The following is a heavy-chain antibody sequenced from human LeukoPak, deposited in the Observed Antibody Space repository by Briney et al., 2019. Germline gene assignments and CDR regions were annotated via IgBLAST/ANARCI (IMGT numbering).Heavy chain of an antibody. CDR2: IYYRWST. J-gene: IGHJ4*02. CDR3: ERVSSRSWIFDS. V-gene: IGHV4-59*01. CDR1: GVSISSYY. Sequence: SQTQSRTCTGSGVSISSYYWSWVRQPPGKGLEWMGYIYYRWSTNYNPSLKSRVTISVDTSKNQCLMTVSSVTAADKAVYYCERVSSRSWIFDSWGPGTLVTVAS. D-gene: IGHD6-13*01.